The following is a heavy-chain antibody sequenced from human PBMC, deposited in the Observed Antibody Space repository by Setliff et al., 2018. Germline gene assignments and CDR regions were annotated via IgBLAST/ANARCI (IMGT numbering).Heavy chain of an antibody. CDR3: VRVGVDAIPA. V-gene: IGHV1-3*01. CDR2: IHAGSSNT. Sequence: ASVKVSCKASGYTFSSNAFHWVRQAPGQTLEWLGWIHAGSSNTLYSQRFQDRITISRDTSATTVHMELSGLRSDDTAVYYCVRVGVDAIPAWGQGTTVTVSS. CDR1: GYTFSSNA. J-gene: IGHJ5*02. D-gene: IGHD2-21*01.